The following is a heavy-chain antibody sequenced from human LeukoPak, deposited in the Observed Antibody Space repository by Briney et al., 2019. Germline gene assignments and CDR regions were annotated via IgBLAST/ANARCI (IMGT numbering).Heavy chain of an antibody. V-gene: IGHV3-48*03. J-gene: IGHJ5*02. CDR2: ISSSGSTI. Sequence: PGGSLRLSCAASGFTFSSYEMNWVRQAPGKGLEWVSYISSSGSTIYYADSVKGRFTISRDNAKNSLYLQMNSLRAEDTAVYYCAGSSGPNWFDPWGLGTLVTVSS. D-gene: IGHD3-22*01. CDR3: AGSSGPNWFDP. CDR1: GFTFSSYE.